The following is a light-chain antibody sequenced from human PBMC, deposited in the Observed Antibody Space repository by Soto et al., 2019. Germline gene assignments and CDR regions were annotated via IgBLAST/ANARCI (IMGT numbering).Light chain of an antibody. J-gene: IGKJ2*03. Sequence: MTKSPATLSASVGDRVTITCRASQSISSWLAWYQQKPGKAPKLLIYDASSSESGVPSRFSGSGSVTEFGLPISSLQPDFFTNTASPEINSFC. CDR2: DAS. CDR1: QSISSW. CDR3: PEINS. V-gene: IGKV1-5*01.